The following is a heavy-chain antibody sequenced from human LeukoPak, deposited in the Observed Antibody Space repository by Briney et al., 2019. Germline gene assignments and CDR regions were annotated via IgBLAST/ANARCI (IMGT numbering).Heavy chain of an antibody. CDR3: TSNVDYDFWSVIHD. J-gene: IGHJ1*01. CDR2: FSAYNGNT. CDR1: GYSLTSYG. Sequence: ASVKVSCKASGYSLTSYGISWVRQAPAQGLEWMGWFSAYNGNTNYAQKLQGRVTMTTDTSTSTAYIEQSSRRAADTTVYKCTSNVDYDFWSVIHDWGQGTLVTVSS. V-gene: IGHV1-18*01. D-gene: IGHD3-3*01.